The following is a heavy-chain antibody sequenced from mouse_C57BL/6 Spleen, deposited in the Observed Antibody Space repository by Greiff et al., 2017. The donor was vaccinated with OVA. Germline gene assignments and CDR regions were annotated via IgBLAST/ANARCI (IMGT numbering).Heavy chain of an antibody. Sequence: VQLQQSGAELVRPGTSVKVSCKASGYAFTNYLIEWVKQRPGQGLEWIGVINPGSGGTNYNEKFKGKATLTADKSSSTAYMQLSSLTSEDSAVYFCAITTVVATDYAMDYWGQGTSVTVSS. CDR2: INPGSGGT. V-gene: IGHV1-54*01. D-gene: IGHD1-1*01. J-gene: IGHJ4*01. CDR3: AITTVVATDYAMDY. CDR1: GYAFTNYL.